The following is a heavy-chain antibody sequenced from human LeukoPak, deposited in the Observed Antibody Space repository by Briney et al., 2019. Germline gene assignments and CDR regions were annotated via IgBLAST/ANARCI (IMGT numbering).Heavy chain of an antibody. CDR1: GFTFSSHG. J-gene: IGHJ5*02. Sequence: PGGSLGLSCAASGFTFSSHGFHWVRQAPGKGLEWVAVIWYDGSKKYYADSVKGRFTISRDDSKNTLYLQMNSLRADDTAVYYCARDLGNWNYGSCYFDPWGQGTLVTVPS. CDR3: ARDLGNWNYGSCYFDP. D-gene: IGHD1-7*01. V-gene: IGHV3-33*01. CDR2: IWYDGSKK.